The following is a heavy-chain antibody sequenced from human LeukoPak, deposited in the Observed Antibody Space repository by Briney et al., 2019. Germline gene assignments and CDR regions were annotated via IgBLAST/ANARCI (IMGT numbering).Heavy chain of an antibody. V-gene: IGHV3-21*01. D-gene: IGHD1-26*01. J-gene: IGHJ4*02. CDR3: ARDKIVGATNFDY. CDR2: ISSSSSYI. CDR1: GFTFSSYS. Sequence: GALRLSCAASGFTFSSYSMNWVRQAPGKGLEWVSSISSSSSYIYYADSVKGRFTISRDNAKNSLYLQMNSLRAEDTAVYYCARDKIVGATNFDYWGQGTLVTVSS.